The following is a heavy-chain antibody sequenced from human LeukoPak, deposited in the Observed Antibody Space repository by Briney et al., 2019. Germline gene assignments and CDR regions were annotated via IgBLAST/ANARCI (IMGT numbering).Heavy chain of an antibody. V-gene: IGHV3-21*01. J-gene: IGHJ4*02. CDR1: GFTSSSYS. CDR2: ISSSSSYI. CDR3: ARDEVRGYGYLGY. Sequence: GGSLRLSCAASGFTSSSYSMNWVRQAPGKGLEWVSSISSSSSYIYYADSVKGRFTISRDNAKNSLYLQMNSLRAEDTAVYYCARDEVRGYGYLGYWGQGTLVTVSS. D-gene: IGHD2-2*03.